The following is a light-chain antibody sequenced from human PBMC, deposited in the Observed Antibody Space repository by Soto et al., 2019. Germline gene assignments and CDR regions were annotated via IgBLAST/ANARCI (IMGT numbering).Light chain of an antibody. V-gene: IGKV3-20*01. CDR1: QSVSSSY. J-gene: IGKJ4*01. Sequence: EFVLTQSPGNLSLSPGERATLSCRASQSVSSSYLAWYQQKPGQAPRILIYGASTRATGIPDRFSGSGSGTDFTLTISRLEPEDFALYYCQQYGSSPPLTFGGGTKVEIK. CDR3: QQYGSSPPLT. CDR2: GAS.